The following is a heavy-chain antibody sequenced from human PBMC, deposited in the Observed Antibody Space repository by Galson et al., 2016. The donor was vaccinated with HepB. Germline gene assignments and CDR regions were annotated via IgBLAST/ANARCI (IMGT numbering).Heavy chain of an antibody. J-gene: IGHJ4*02. CDR1: GFPVTDNY. D-gene: IGHD2-15*01. CDR3: ASSYCTGGSCYFDD. Sequence: SLRLSCAASGFPVTDNYMSWVRQAPGKGLEWLSVIYSGGTTNYADSLKGRFTISRDNSKNTVYLHISSLRVEDTAVYYCASSYCTGGSCYFDDWGQGTLLAVSS. V-gene: IGHV3-53*01. CDR2: IYSGGTT.